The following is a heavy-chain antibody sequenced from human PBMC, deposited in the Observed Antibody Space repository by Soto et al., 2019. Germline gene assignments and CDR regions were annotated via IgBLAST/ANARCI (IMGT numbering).Heavy chain of an antibody. D-gene: IGHD3-3*01. CDR1: GGSIDNYY. V-gene: IGHV4-4*07. CDR2: IHTTGRT. Sequence: QVQLHESGPGLVKPSETLSLMCVVPGGSIDNYYWTWIRQPAGKGLEWIGRIHTTGRTSYNPSLKNRVTMALDIFKNRFSLNLTSVTAADTAVYYCARDVDYDFWSGHVSDGLDVWGQGTTVTVSS. CDR3: ARDVDYDFWSGHVSDGLDV. J-gene: IGHJ6*02.